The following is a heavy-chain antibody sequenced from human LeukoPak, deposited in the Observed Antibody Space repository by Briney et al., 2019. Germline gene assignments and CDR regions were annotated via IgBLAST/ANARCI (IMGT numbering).Heavy chain of an antibody. CDR1: GGSFSGYY. D-gene: IGHD3-3*01. V-gene: IGHV4-34*01. J-gene: IGHJ4*02. CDR3: ASIDFWSDY. Sequence: SETLSLTCAVYGGSFSGYYWSWIRQPPGKGLGWIGEINHSGSTSYNPSLKSRVTMSVDTSKNQFSLKVSSVTAADTAVYYCASIDFWSDYWGQGTLVTVSS. CDR2: INHSGST.